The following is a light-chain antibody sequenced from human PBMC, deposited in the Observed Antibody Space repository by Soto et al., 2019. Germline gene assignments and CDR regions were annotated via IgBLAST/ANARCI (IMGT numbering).Light chain of an antibody. CDR3: QQRSNWPLT. CDR1: QSVSSY. J-gene: IGKJ4*01. Sequence: EIVLTQSPATRSLSPGERATLSCRASQSVSSYLAWYQQKPGQAPRLLIYEASNRATGIPARFSGSGSGTDFTLTISSLEPEDFAVYYCQQRSNWPLTFGGGTKVEIK. CDR2: EAS. V-gene: IGKV3-11*01.